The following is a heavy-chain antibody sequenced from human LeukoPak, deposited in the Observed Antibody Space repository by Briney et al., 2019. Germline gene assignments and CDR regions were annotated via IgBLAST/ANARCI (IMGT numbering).Heavy chain of an antibody. CDR2: INHSGST. CDR1: GGSFSGYY. CDR3: ARGRRLSYYYDSSGCAGLDY. D-gene: IGHD3-22*01. J-gene: IGHJ4*02. Sequence: SETLSLTCAVYGGSFSGYYWSWIRQPPGKGLEWIGEINHSGSTNYNPSLKSRVTISVDTSKNQFSLKLSSVAAADTAVYYCARGRRLSYYYDSSGCAGLDYWGQGTLVTVSS. V-gene: IGHV4-34*01.